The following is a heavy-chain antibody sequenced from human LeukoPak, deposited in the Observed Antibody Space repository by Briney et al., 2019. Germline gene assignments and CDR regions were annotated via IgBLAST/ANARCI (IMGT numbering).Heavy chain of an antibody. J-gene: IGHJ5*02. CDR1: GGSISSYC. V-gene: IGHV4-59*01. CDR3: ARGVGATSTDWFDP. CDR2: IYYSGST. Sequence: TSETLSLTCTVSGGSISSYCWSWIRQPPGKGLEWIGYIYYSGSTNYNPSLKSRVTISVDTSKNQFSLKLSSVTAADTAVYYCARGVGATSTDWFDPWGQGTLVTVSS. D-gene: IGHD1-26*01.